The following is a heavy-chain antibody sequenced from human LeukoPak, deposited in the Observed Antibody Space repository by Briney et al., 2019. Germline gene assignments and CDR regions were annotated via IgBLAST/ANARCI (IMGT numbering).Heavy chain of an antibody. CDR1: GYTFTTHG. V-gene: IGHV1-18*01. Sequence: GASVKVSCKASGYTFTTHGISWVRQAPGQGLELMGWISTYNGNTNYAQNLQDRVTMTTDTSTSTAYMELRSLRSDDTAVYYCARDVRGQVVAGKGDWFDPWGQGTLVTVSS. J-gene: IGHJ5*02. CDR2: ISTYNGNT. D-gene: IGHD6-19*01. CDR3: ARDVRGQVVAGKGDWFDP.